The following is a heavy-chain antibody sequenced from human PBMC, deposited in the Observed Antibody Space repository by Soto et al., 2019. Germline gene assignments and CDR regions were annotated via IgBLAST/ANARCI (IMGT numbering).Heavy chain of an antibody. D-gene: IGHD5-18*01. V-gene: IGHV1-8*01. CDR3: ARNLRYSDYAFDI. Sequence: ASVKVSCKAFGYIFTSYDINWVRQATGQGLEWMGWMNPNSGNTGYAQKFQGRVTMTRNTSISTAYMELSSLRSEDTAVYYCARNLRYSDYAFDIWGQGTMVTVSS. CDR1: GYIFTSYD. J-gene: IGHJ3*02. CDR2: MNPNSGNT.